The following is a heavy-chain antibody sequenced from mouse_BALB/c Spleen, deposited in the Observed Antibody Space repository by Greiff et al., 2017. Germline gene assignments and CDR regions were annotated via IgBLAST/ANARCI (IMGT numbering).Heavy chain of an antibody. D-gene: IGHD2-2*01. CDR3: ARYGYAHYFDY. CDR1: GYTFTDYA. Sequence: QVQLQQSGAELVRPGVSVKISCKGSGYTFTDYAMHWVKQSHAKSLEWIGVISTYYGDASYNQKFKGKATMTVDKSSSTAYMELARLTSEDSAIYYCARYGYAHYFDYWGQGTTLTVSS. V-gene: IGHV1S137*01. J-gene: IGHJ2*01. CDR2: ISTYYGDA.